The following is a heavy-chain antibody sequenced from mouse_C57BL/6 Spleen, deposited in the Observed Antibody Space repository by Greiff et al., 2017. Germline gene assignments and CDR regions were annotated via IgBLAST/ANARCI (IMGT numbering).Heavy chain of an antibody. Sequence: EVMLVESGAELVRPGASVKLSCTASGFNIKDDYMHWVKQRPEQGLEWIGWIDPENGDTEYASKFQGKATITADTSSNTAYLQLSSLTSEDTAVYYCTPYGRPPFAYWGQGTLVTVSA. V-gene: IGHV14-4*01. CDR1: GFNIKDDY. CDR3: TPYGRPPFAY. CDR2: IDPENGDT. D-gene: IGHD1-1*02. J-gene: IGHJ3*01.